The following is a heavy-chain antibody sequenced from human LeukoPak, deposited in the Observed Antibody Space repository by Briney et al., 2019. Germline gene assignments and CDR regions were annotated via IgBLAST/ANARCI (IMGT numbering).Heavy chain of an antibody. Sequence: ASVKVSCKVSGYTLTELSMHWVRQAPGKGLEWMGGFDPEDGETIYAQKFQGRVTMTEDTSTDTAYMELSSLRSEDTAVYYCATDRPPYYDSSGYYFWFVPWGQGTLVTVSS. CDR2: FDPEDGET. CDR3: ATDRPPYYDSSGYYFWFVP. J-gene: IGHJ5*02. V-gene: IGHV1-24*01. CDR1: GYTLTELS. D-gene: IGHD3-22*01.